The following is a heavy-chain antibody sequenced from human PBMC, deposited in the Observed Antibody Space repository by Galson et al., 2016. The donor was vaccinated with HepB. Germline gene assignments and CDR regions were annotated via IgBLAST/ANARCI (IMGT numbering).Heavy chain of an antibody. D-gene: IGHD1-1*01. CDR3: TTDTIDRNYWNHYYGLDV. CDR1: GFIFTNAW. V-gene: IGHV3-15*01. CDR2: IRSKNNGETT. J-gene: IGHJ6*02. Sequence: SLRLSCAASGFIFTNAWMTWVRQAPGKGLEWVGRIRSKNNGETTDHAAPVKGRFTISRDDSKNRLFLQMNSLKTEDTGVYYCTTDTIDRNYWNHYYGLDVWGRGTTVTVS.